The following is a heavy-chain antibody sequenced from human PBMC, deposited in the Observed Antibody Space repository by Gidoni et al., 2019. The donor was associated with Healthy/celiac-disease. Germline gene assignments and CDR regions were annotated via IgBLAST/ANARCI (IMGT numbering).Heavy chain of an antibody. CDR1: GFSLSTSGVG. V-gene: IGHV2-5*02. CDR3: AHRGNGSGRYPTTYYFDY. Sequence: QITLKESGPTLVKPTQTLPLTCTFSGFSLSTSGVGVGWIRQPPGKALEWLALIYWDDDKRYSPSLQSRLNITKDTTKNPVVLTKTNMDPVDKATYYCAHRGNGSGRYPTTYYFDYWGQGTLVTVSS. CDR2: IYWDDDK. J-gene: IGHJ4*02. D-gene: IGHD3-10*01.